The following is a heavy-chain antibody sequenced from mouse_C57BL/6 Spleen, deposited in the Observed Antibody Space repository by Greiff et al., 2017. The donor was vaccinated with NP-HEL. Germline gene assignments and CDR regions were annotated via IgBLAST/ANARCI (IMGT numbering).Heavy chain of an antibody. CDR2: ISDGGSYT. J-gene: IGHJ3*01. Sequence: EVMLVESGGGLVKPGGSLKLSCAASGFTFSSYAMSWVRQTPEKRLEWVATISDGGSYTYYPDNVKGRFTISRDNAKNNLYLQMSHLKSEDTAMYYCASADSSGYVRFAYWGQGTLVTVSA. CDR3: ASADSSGYVRFAY. D-gene: IGHD3-2*02. CDR1: GFTFSSYA. V-gene: IGHV5-4*03.